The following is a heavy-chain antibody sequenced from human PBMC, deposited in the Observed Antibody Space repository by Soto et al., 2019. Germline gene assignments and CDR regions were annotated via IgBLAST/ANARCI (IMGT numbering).Heavy chain of an antibody. CDR2: IIPILGIA. CDR3: ASLRVVPVLNLDV. V-gene: IGHV1-69*02. Sequence: QVQLVQSGAEVKKPGSSVKVSCKASGGTFSSYTISWVRQAPGQGLEWMGRIIPILGIANNAQKFQGRVTITEDKTTSTAAMELSSLRSEDTAVYYCASLRVVPVLNLDVWGQGTTVTISS. J-gene: IGHJ6*02. CDR1: GGTFSSYT. D-gene: IGHD2-2*01.